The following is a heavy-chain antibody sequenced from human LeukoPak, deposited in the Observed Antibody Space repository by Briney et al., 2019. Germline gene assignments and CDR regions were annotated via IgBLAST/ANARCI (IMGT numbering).Heavy chain of an antibody. CDR1: GGSISSGGYS. D-gene: IGHD2-2*01. CDR2: IYHSGST. Sequence: TLSLTCAVSGGSISSGGYSWSWIRQPPGKGLEWIGYIYHSGSTYYNPSLKSRVTISVDRSKNQFSPKLSSVTAADTAVYYCARSIVVVPAAIYFDYWGQGTLVTVSS. CDR3: ARSIVVVPAAIYFDY. V-gene: IGHV4-30-2*01. J-gene: IGHJ4*02.